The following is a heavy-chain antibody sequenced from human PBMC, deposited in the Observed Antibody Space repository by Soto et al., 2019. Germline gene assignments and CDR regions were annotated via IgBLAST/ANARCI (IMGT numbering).Heavy chain of an antibody. CDR3: ARITMIVVVTQNDY. J-gene: IGHJ4*02. CDR1: GFTCSSYA. V-gene: IGHV3-23*01. D-gene: IGHD3-22*01. CDR2: ISGSGGST. Sequence: GVSLRLSCAASGFTCSSYAMSWVRQAQGKGLEWVSAISGSGGSTYYADSVKGRFTISRDNSKNTLYLQMNSLRAEDTAVYYCARITMIVVVTQNDYWGQGTLVTVSS.